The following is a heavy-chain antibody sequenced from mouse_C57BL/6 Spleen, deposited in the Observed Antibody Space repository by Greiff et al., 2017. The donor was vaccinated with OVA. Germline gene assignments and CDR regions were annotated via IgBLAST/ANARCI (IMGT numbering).Heavy chain of an antibody. CDR1: GYTFTGYW. CDR2: ILPGSGST. J-gene: IGHJ3*01. Sequence: QVQLQQSGAELMKPGASVKLSCKATGYTFTGYWIEWVKQRPGHGLEWIGEILPGSGSTNYNEKFKGKATFTADTSSNTAYMQLSSLPTEDSAIYCCARGGYYYGSSYEDFAYWGQGTLVTVSA. D-gene: IGHD1-1*01. CDR3: ARGGYYYGSSYEDFAY. V-gene: IGHV1-9*01.